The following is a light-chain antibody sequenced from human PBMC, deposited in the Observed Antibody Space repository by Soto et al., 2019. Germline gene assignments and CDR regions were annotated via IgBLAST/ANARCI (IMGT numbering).Light chain of an antibody. Sequence: EIVLTQSPSTLSLSPGERSTLSCISSQSVSSSYLAWYQQKPGQAPRLLIYGASTRATGIPARFSGSGSGTEFSLTISSLQSEDFVVYYCQQYNNWPQTFGQGTKVDI. CDR2: GAS. CDR1: QSVSSSY. V-gene: IGKV3-15*01. CDR3: QQYNNWPQT. J-gene: IGKJ1*01.